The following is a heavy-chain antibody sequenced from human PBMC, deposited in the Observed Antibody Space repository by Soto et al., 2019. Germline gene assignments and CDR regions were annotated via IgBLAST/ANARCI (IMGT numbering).Heavy chain of an antibody. J-gene: IGHJ4*02. CDR3: ARYRREAAAGYTLDY. V-gene: IGHV4-59*01. Sequence: SETLSLTCTVSGGSIRSNYWTWIRQPPGKGLEWSGYVYNSGSTNYNPSLKSRVTISEDTSKSQFSLKVNSMTAADTAVYYCARYRREAAAGYTLDYWGQGILVTVSS. D-gene: IGHD6-13*01. CDR1: GGSIRSNY. CDR2: VYNSGST.